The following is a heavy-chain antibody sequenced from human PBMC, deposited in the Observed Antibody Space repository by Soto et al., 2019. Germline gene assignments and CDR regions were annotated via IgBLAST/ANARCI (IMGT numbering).Heavy chain of an antibody. J-gene: IGHJ5*02. CDR3: AREVNGVRFDP. CDR2: IYYSGSI. D-gene: IGHD2-8*01. V-gene: IGHV4-31*03. CDR1: GGSIISGDYY. Sequence: SETLSLTCTVSGGSIISGDYYWSWIRQHPGKGLEYIGYIYYSGSIYYNPSLKSRLTLSVDTSKNQFSLKLSSVTAADTAVYYCAREVNGVRFDPWGQGTLVTVSS.